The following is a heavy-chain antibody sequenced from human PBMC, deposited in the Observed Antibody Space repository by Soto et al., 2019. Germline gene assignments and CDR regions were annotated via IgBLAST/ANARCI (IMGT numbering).Heavy chain of an antibody. CDR3: AQMWFGELWHGMDV. J-gene: IGHJ6*02. CDR2: IIPILDVA. Sequence: QLVQSGAEVKKPGSSVKVYCKASGGDFLSCTISWVRQTPGQGPEWMGTIIPILDVAKNAQKFQGRVAITADKATSTVYMELGSLRSDVTAVYYCAQMWFGELWHGMDVWGQGTTITVSS. CDR1: GGDFLSCT. V-gene: IGHV1-69*02. D-gene: IGHD3-10*01.